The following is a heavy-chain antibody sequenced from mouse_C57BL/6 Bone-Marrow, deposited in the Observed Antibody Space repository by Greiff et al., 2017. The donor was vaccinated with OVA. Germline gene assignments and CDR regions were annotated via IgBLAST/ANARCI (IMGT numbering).Heavy chain of an antibody. Sequence: QVQLQQSGAELVRPGSTVKLSCKASGYTFTSYWMHWVKQRPIQGLEWIGNIDPSDSETHYNQKFKDKATLTVDKSSSTAYMQLSSLTSEDSAVYYCARRDYGSRGFDYWGQGTTLTVSS. D-gene: IGHD1-1*01. J-gene: IGHJ2*01. CDR2: IDPSDSET. V-gene: IGHV1-52*01. CDR1: GYTFTSYW. CDR3: ARRDYGSRGFDY.